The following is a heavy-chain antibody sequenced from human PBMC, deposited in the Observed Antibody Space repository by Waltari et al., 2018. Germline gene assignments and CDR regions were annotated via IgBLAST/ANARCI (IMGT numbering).Heavy chain of an antibody. V-gene: IGHV3-30*02. D-gene: IGHD1-26*01. CDR1: GFTFSSYG. Sequence: QVQLVESGGGVVQPGGSLRLSCAASGFTFSSYGMHWVRQAPGKGLEWVAFIRYDGRDKYYADSVKGRFTISRDNSKNTLYLQMNSLRAEDTAVYYCATSGDDAFDIWGQGTMVTVSS. CDR2: IRYDGRDK. CDR3: ATSGDDAFDI. J-gene: IGHJ3*02.